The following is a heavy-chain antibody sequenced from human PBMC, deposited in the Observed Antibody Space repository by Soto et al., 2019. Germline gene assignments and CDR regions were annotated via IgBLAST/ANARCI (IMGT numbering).Heavy chain of an antibody. CDR1: GYIFTFTSSA. Sequence: SVKVSCKASGYIFTFTSSAMQWVRQARGQRLEWIGWIVVGSGNTNYAQKFQERVTITRDMSTSTAYMELSSLRSEDTAVYYCAASSSGLAYWGQGTLVTVSS. D-gene: IGHD3-22*01. CDR2: IVVGSGNT. V-gene: IGHV1-58*02. CDR3: AASSSGLAY. J-gene: IGHJ4*02.